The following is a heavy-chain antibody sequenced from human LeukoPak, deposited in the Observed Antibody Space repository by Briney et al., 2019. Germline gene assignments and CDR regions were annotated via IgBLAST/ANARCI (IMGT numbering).Heavy chain of an antibody. Sequence: PSATLTLTCTVSGDSISAGNYYWSWVRQPAGKGLEWVGRAYDTGSTWHSPSLKDRVTISIDTSKNQFSLNLKSVTAADTALYFCARMVGSEWSSSGWYDFWGPGILVSVSS. V-gene: IGHV4-61*02. CDR3: ARMVGSEWSSSGWYDF. CDR1: GDSISAGNYY. J-gene: IGHJ4*02. CDR2: AYDTGST. D-gene: IGHD6-19*01.